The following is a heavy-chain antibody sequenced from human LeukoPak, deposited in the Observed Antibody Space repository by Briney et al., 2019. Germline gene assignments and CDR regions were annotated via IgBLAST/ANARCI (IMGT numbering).Heavy chain of an antibody. Sequence: SETLSLTCTVSGGSISSGGYYWSWIRQPPGKGLEWIGYIYHSGSTYYNPSLKSRVTISVDRSKNQFSLKLSSVTAADTAVYYCARGMVAVAGTTDYWGQGTLVTVSS. CDR3: ARGMVAVAGTTDY. CDR1: GGSISSGGYY. J-gene: IGHJ4*02. CDR2: IYHSGST. V-gene: IGHV4-30-2*01. D-gene: IGHD6-19*01.